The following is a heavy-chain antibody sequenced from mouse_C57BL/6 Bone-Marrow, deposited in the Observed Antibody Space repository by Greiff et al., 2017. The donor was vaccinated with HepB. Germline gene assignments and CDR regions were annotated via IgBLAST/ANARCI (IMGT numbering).Heavy chain of an antibody. V-gene: IGHV8-8*01. CDR1: GFSLSTFGMG. D-gene: IGHD1-1*01. J-gene: IGHJ4*01. CDR2: IWWDDDK. Sequence: QDTLKESGPGILQPSQTLSLTCSFSGFSLSTFGMGVGWIRQPSGKGLEWLAHIWWDDDKYYNPALKGRLTISKDTSKNQVFLKIANVDTADTATYYCARVPYGSSYYYAMDYGGQGTSVTVSA. CDR3: ARVPYGSSYYYAMDY.